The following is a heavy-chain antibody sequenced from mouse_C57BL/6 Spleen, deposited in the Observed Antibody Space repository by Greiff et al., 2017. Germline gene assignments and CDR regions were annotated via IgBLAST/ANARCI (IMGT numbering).Heavy chain of an antibody. J-gene: IGHJ3*01. CDR1: GYTFTSYW. D-gene: IGHD1-1*01. Sequence: QVQLQQPGAELVRPGSSVKLSCKASGYTFTSYWMHWVKQRPIHGLEWIGNIDPSDSETHYNQKFKDKATLTVDKSSSTAYMQLSSLTSEDSAGYYCARGDYYGSSWFAYWGQGTLVTVSA. V-gene: IGHV1-52*01. CDR2: IDPSDSET. CDR3: ARGDYYGSSWFAY.